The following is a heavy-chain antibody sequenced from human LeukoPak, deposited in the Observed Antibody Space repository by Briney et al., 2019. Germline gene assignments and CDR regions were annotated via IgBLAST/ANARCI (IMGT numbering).Heavy chain of an antibody. CDR2: IRQDGSEK. CDR1: GFTFSSYW. V-gene: IGHV3-7*01. CDR3: ARDVVAPGDDY. Sequence: GGSLRLSCAASGFTFSSYWMSWVRQALGKGLEWVANIRQDGSEKYYVDSVKGRFTISRDNAKNSVYLQMNSLRAEATAVYYCARDVVAPGDDYWGQGTLVTVSS. D-gene: IGHD3-16*01. J-gene: IGHJ4*02.